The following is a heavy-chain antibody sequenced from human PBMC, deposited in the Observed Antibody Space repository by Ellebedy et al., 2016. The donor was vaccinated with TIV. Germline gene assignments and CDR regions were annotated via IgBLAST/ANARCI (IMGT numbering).Heavy chain of an antibody. D-gene: IGHD3-10*01. V-gene: IGHV3-23*01. Sequence: GGSLRLXXAASGFSFYEYAMSWVRQTPGKGLEWVSGISHSGETPYYAASAKGRFTISRDNAKNTLYLQMNSLRAEDTAVYYCAREGYYGSGTYTPCLGYWGQGTLVTVSS. CDR1: GFSFYEYA. J-gene: IGHJ4*02. CDR2: ISHSGETP. CDR3: AREGYYGSGTYTPCLGY.